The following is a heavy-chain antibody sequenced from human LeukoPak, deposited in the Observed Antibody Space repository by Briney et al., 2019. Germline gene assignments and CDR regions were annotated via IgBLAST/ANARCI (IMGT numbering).Heavy chain of an antibody. CDR3: AKNYDILTGYYRADY. D-gene: IGHD3-9*01. CDR1: GFTFSDYY. CDR2: ISSSGSTI. Sequence: GGSLRLSCAASGFTFSDYYMSWIRQAPGKGLEWVSYISSSGSTIYYADSVKGRFTISRDNAKNSLYLQMNSLRAEDTAVYYCAKNYDILTGYYRADYWGQGTLVTVSS. V-gene: IGHV3-11*01. J-gene: IGHJ4*02.